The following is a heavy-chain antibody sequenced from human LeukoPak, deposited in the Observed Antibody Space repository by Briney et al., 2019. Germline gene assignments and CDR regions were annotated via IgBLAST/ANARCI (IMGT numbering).Heavy chain of an antibody. CDR3: TRDGGEGGNSAFDI. Sequence: PGGSLRLSCAASGFTFSDYILDWVRQAPGKGLEWVGRIRRGTNGYTTEYAASVKGRFIISRDDSENSMYLHMNSLKTEDTAVYHCTRDGGEGGNSAFDIWGPGTMVTVSS. J-gene: IGHJ3*02. V-gene: IGHV3-72*01. CDR2: IRRGTNGYTT. D-gene: IGHD3-16*01. CDR1: GFTFSDYI.